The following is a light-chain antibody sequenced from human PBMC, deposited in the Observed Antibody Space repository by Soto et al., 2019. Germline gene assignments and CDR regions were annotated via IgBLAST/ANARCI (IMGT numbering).Light chain of an antibody. CDR1: TSNFGTKT. Sequence: QAVVTQPPSASGTPGQKVTISCSGTTSNFGTKTVSWYQQLPGAAPKLLIYRTDQLSSGVPDRFSGSKSGTSASLAISGLRSEDEAYYFRASWDDVLHGPLFGGGTKLTVL. CDR3: ASWDDVLHGPL. J-gene: IGLJ2*01. CDR2: RTD. V-gene: IGLV1-44*01.